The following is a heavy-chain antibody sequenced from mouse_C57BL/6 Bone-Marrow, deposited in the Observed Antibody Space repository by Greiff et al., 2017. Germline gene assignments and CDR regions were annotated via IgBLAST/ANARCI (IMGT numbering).Heavy chain of an antibody. CDR1: GFTFSDYG. J-gene: IGHJ2*01. CDR2: ISSGSSTI. CDR3: ARGNFDY. V-gene: IGHV5-17*01. Sequence: EVKVVESGGGLVKPGGSLKLSCAASGFTFSDYGMHWVRQAPEKGLAWVAYISSGSSTIYYAYTVKGRFTISRDNAKNTLFLQMTSLRSEDTAMYYCARGNFDYWGQGTTLTVSS.